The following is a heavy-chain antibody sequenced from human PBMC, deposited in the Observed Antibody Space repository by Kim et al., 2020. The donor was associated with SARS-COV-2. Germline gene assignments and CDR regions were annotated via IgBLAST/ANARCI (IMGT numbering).Heavy chain of an antibody. D-gene: IGHD4-4*01. Sequence: SETLSLTCAVYGGSFSGYYWSWIRQPPGKGLEWIGEINHSGSTNYNPSLKSRVTISVDTSKNQFSLKLSSVTAADTAVYYCARRYSNFITRENWFDPWGQGTLVTVSS. V-gene: IGHV4-34*01. J-gene: IGHJ5*02. CDR3: ARRYSNFITRENWFDP. CDR1: GGSFSGYY. CDR2: INHSGST.